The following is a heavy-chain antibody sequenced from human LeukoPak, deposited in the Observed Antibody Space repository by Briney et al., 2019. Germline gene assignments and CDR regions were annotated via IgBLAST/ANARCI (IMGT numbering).Heavy chain of an antibody. CDR1: GFSFTKAW. J-gene: IGHJ6*02. CDR3: ARDYYGSRGMDV. D-gene: IGHD3-10*01. Sequence: GGSLRLSCTASGFTASGFSFTKAWMSWVRQAPGKGLEWVGRIKNKADGETTDYGAPVKGRFTISRDDSRYTASLQMNSLRAADTAVYYCARDYYGSRGMDVWGQGTTVTVSS. V-gene: IGHV3-15*01. CDR2: IKNKADGETT.